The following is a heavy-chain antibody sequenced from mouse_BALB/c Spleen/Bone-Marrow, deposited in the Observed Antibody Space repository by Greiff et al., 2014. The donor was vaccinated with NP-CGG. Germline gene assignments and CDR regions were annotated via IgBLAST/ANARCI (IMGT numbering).Heavy chain of an antibody. CDR2: IYPGNGDT. CDR1: GYSFTTYW. V-gene: IGHV1-5*01. CDR3: TRYRYPYAMDY. J-gene: IGHJ4*01. D-gene: IGHD2-14*01. Sequence: DVHLVESGTVLASPGASVKMSCKASGYSFTTYWMHWVKQRPGQGLEWIGAIYPGNGDTSYNQKFKGKATLTAVTSANTAYLELSSLTDEDSAVYYCTRYRYPYAMDYWGQGTSATVSS.